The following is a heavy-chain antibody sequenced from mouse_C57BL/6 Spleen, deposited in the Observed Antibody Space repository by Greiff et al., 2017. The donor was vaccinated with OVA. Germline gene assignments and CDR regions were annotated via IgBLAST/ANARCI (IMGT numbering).Heavy chain of an antibody. CDR2: IRSKSSNYAT. D-gene: IGHD1-1*01. Sequence: DVKLVESGGGLVQPKGSLKLSCAASGFTFNTYAMHWVRQAPGKGLEWVARIRSKSSNYATYYADSVKDRFTISRDDSQSMLYLQMNNLKTEDTAMYYCVRDKFYGSSYYAMDYWGQGTSVTVSS. CDR1: GFTFNTYA. CDR3: VRDKFYGSSYYAMDY. V-gene: IGHV10-3*01. J-gene: IGHJ4*01.